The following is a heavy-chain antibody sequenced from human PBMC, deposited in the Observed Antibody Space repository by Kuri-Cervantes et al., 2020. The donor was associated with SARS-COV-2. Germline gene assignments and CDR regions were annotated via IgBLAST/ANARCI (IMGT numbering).Heavy chain of an antibody. CDR3: ARGPRSGTTVGYFDL. J-gene: IGHJ2*01. Sequence: GGSLRLFCAASGFTFSSYAMSWVRQAPGKGLEWVSAISSNGGSTYYANSVKGRFTISRDNSKNTLYLQMGSLRAEDMAVYYCARGPRSGTTVGYFDLWGRGTLVTVSS. CDR2: ISSNGGST. V-gene: IGHV3-64*01. CDR1: GFTFSSYA. D-gene: IGHD4-17*01.